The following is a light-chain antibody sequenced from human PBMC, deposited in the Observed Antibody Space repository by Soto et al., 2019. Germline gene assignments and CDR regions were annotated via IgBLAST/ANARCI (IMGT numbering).Light chain of an antibody. CDR2: AAS. V-gene: IGKV1-39*01. Sequence: DIQMTQSPSSLSASVGDRVTITCRASQSISRNLNWYQQRPGKAPKLLIYAASNLQSGVPSRFSGSGSGTDFTLTISSLQPEEFATYYCQQSYSRWTFGQGTKVEIK. CDR1: QSISRN. J-gene: IGKJ1*01. CDR3: QQSYSRWT.